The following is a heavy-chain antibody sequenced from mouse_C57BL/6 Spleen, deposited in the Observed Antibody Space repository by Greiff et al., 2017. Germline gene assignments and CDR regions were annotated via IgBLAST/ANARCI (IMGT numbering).Heavy chain of an antibody. CDR1: GFTFSDYG. V-gene: IGHV5-17*01. CDR3: AREGRYDYDGPDAMDY. CDR2: ISSGSSTI. Sequence: EVKLQESGGGLVKPGGSLKLSCAASGFTFSDYGMHWVRQAPEKGLEWVAYISSGSSTIYYADTVKGRFTISRDNAKNTLFLQMTSLRSEDTAMYYCAREGRYDYDGPDAMDYWGQGTSVTVSA. D-gene: IGHD2-4*01. J-gene: IGHJ4*01.